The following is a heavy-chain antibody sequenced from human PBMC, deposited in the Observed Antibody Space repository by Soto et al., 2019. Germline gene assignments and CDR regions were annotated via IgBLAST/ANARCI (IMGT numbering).Heavy chain of an antibody. V-gene: IGHV1-69*01. J-gene: IGHJ5*02. D-gene: IGHD3-10*01. Sequence: QAQLLQSGAEVKKPGSSVNFSCQASGDTFSTSSITWVRQAPGHGLEWMGGIVAMFDAADYAQKFQGRVTITADELTSTAYLELSSLRSDDTAIYYSATIGERSWFDPWGQGTLVIVSS. CDR1: GDTFSTSS. CDR2: IVAMFDAA. CDR3: ATIGERSWFDP.